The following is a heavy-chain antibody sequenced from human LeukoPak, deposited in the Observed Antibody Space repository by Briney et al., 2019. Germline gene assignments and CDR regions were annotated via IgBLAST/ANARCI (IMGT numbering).Heavy chain of an antibody. D-gene: IGHD3-3*01. Sequence: PSETLSLTCSVSGASLSSYYWNWIRQPPGKGLEWIGYISDTGKTDSNPSLKSRVSISLGTSKKQFSLSLRSLTSADSAVYYCATGYYGPFATWGPGILVTVSS. J-gene: IGHJ5*02. CDR3: ATGYYGPFAT. CDR2: ISDTGKT. CDR1: GASLSSYY. V-gene: IGHV4-59*01.